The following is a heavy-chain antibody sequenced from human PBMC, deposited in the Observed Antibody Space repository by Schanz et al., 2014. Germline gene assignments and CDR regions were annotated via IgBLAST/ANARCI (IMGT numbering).Heavy chain of an antibody. CDR3: AKSYDTSGYSGFDY. J-gene: IGHJ4*02. CDR1: GFTFRSYA. CDR2: ISYHGSER. D-gene: IGHD3-22*01. Sequence: QVQLVESGGGVVQPGKSLRLSCAASGFTFRSYAVHWVRQTPGKGLEWVAVISYHGSERYYADSVKGRFTISRDNSKNTLYLQMNSLRTEDTAVYFCAKSYDTSGYSGFDYWGQGTLVTVSS. V-gene: IGHV3-30*18.